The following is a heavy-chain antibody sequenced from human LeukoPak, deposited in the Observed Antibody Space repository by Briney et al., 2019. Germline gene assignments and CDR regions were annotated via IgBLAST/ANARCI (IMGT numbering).Heavy chain of an antibody. CDR3: AKASYYDSSGYSIDY. CDR1: GLTFSSYW. D-gene: IGHD3-22*01. V-gene: IGHV3-7*01. CDR2: IKQDGGEK. Sequence: PGGSLRLSCVASGLTFSSYWMSWVRQAPGKGLEWVANIKQDGGEKYYVDSVKGRFTISRDNAKSSLYLQMNSLKAEDTAVYYCAKASYYDSSGYSIDYWGQGTLVTVSS. J-gene: IGHJ4*02.